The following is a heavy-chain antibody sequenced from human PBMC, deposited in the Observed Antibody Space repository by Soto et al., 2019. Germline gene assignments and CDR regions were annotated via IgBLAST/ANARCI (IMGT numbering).Heavy chain of an antibody. CDR2: TSRDGGDS. CDR1: GFSFSSYA. J-gene: IGHJ4*02. V-gene: IGHV3-23*01. CDR3: APKGSARGLLKY. D-gene: IGHD3-10*01. Sequence: EVQLLESGGDWVQPGGSLRLSCAASGFSFSSYAMNWVRQAPGKGLEWVSVTSRDGGDSYYADSVKGRITVSRDNSKNMLYLQMDSLRAADTAFYYCAPKGSARGLLKYWGRGTLATVSS.